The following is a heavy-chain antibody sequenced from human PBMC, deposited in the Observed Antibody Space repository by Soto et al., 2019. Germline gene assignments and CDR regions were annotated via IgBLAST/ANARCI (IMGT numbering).Heavy chain of an antibody. J-gene: IGHJ4*02. CDR2: IILPFGTA. Sequence: QVQLVQSGAEVKKPGSSVKVSCRASGGTFSNHAVGWVRQAPGQGLEWMGGIILPFGTANYAQKLQGRVTITADESTDTTYMEFSSLRFEDTAVYYCTRGTASEGNFDFWGQGTLVTVPS. CDR3: TRGTASEGNFDF. CDR1: GGTFSNHA. V-gene: IGHV1-69*12.